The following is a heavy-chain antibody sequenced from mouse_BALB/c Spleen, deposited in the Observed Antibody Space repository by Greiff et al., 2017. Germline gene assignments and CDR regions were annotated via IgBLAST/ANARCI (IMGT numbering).Heavy chain of an antibody. J-gene: IGHJ1*01. D-gene: IGHD1-1*01. V-gene: IGHV1-7*01. CDR3: ARSVTTVVARYFDV. CDR1: GYTFTSYW. CDR2: INPSTGYT. Sequence: QVQLKESGAELAKPGASVKMSCKASGYTFTSYWMHWVKQRPGQGLEWIGYINPSTGYTEYNQKFKDKATLTADKSSSTAYMQLSSLTSEDSAVYYCARSVTTVVARYFDVWGAGTTVTVSS.